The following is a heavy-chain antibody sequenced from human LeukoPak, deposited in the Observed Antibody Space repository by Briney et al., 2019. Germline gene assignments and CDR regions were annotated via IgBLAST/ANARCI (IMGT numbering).Heavy chain of an antibody. Sequence: GGSLRLSCAVSGFTFSTYNMNWVRQAPGKGLEWVSSISSSGNYIYYADSLKGRFTISRDNAKNSLYLQMNSLRAEDTAVYYCARESYRFYYYYYYMDVWGKGTTVTISS. D-gene: IGHD2-2*01. CDR1: GFTFSTYN. CDR2: ISSSGNYI. V-gene: IGHV3-21*01. CDR3: ARESYRFYYYYYYMDV. J-gene: IGHJ6*03.